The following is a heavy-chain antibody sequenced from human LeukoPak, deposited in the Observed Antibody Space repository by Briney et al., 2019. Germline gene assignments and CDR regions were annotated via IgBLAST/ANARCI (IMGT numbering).Heavy chain of an antibody. CDR2: IFYSGST. J-gene: IGHJ3*02. CDR3: ARARYYYEI. D-gene: IGHD3-10*01. Sequence: SETLSLTCTVSGGSINSYYWCWIRQPPGKGLEWIGYIFYSGSTNYNPSLKSRVTISVDTSKNQFSLNLSSVTAADTAVYYCARARYYYEIWGQKTIVPVSS. CDR1: GGSINSYY. V-gene: IGHV4-59*01.